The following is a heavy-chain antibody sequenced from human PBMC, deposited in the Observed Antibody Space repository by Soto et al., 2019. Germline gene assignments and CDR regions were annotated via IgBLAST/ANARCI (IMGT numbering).Heavy chain of an antibody. CDR3: ARGGHVVVVTAALDY. V-gene: IGHV1-46*01. CDR2: VNPSGGHT. Sequence: QVQLVQSGAEVKKPGASVKVSCKASGDTFTAYYIHWVRQAPGQGLEWMGTVNPSGGHTTYAQHFLGRMTITRDTSTSTLYMELTSLTSEDTAVYYCARGGHVVVVTAALDYWCQGTLVNVSS. D-gene: IGHD2-21*02. CDR1: GDTFTAYY. J-gene: IGHJ4*02.